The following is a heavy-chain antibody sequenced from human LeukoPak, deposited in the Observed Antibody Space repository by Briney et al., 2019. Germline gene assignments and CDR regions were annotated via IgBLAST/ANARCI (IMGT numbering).Heavy chain of an antibody. D-gene: IGHD2-2*01. CDR3: ATLPANYYYYYGMDV. Sequence: SVKVSCKASGGTFSSYAISWVRQVPGQGLEWMGRIIPILGIANYAQKFQGRVTITADKSTSTAYMELSSLRSEDTAVYYCATLPANYYYYYGMDVWGQGTTVTVSS. V-gene: IGHV1-69*04. J-gene: IGHJ6*02. CDR2: IIPILGIA. CDR1: GGTFSSYA.